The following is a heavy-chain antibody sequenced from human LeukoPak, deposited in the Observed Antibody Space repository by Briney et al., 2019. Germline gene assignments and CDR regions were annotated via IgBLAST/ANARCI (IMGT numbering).Heavy chain of an antibody. CDR1: GFSLSSYD. J-gene: IGHJ3*02. D-gene: IGHD1-14*01. CDR3: AKFRKPMALLDAFDM. V-gene: IGHV3-23*01. CDR2: ISGSGSST. Sequence: GGSLRLSCVVPGFSLSSYDMNWVRQAPGKGLEWLSIISGSGSSTFYADSVKGRFTISRDNSKNTLYLQLNSLRAEDTAVYFCAKFRKPMALLDAFDMWGQGTMVTVSS.